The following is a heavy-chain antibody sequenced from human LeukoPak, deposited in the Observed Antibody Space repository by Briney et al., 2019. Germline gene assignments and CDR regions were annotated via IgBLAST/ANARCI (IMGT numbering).Heavy chain of an antibody. V-gene: IGHV1-3*01. CDR1: GYTFTSYA. D-gene: IGHD3-22*01. J-gene: IGHJ6*02. CDR2: INAGNDNT. Sequence: ASVTVSCKASGYTFTSYAMHWVRQAPGQRLEWMGWINAGNDNTKYSQKFQGRVTITRDTSASTAYMELSSLRSEVTAVYYCARTDYYDSSGYQYYYYSMDVWGQGTTVTVSS. CDR3: ARTDYYDSSGYQYYYYSMDV.